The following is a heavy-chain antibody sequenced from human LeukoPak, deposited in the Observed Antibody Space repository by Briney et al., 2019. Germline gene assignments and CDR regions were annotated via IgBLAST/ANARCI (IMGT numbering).Heavy chain of an antibody. CDR1: GGSISSYY. CDR2: IYYSGST. V-gene: IGHV4-59*01. D-gene: IGHD3-10*01. CDR3: AREGGDYYGSGSYYRAFDI. Sequence: SETLSLTCTVSGGSISSYYWSWIRPPPGKGLEWIGYIYYSGSTNYNPSLKSRVTISVDTSKNQFSLKLSSVTAADTAVYYCAREGGDYYGSGSYYRAFDIWGQGTMVTVSS. J-gene: IGHJ3*02.